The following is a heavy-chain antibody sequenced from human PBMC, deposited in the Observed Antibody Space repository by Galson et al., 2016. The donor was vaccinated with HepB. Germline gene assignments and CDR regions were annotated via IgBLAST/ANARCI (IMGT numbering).Heavy chain of an antibody. CDR1: GYSFTNYW. CDR2: IDPTASYS. V-gene: IGHV5-10-1*01. Sequence: QSGAEVKKPGESLRISCKGSGYSFTNYWINWVRQMPGKGLEWMGRIDPTASYSDYSPSFQGHVTISTDKSITTAYLQWSSLKASDTAMYYCARLDSSGYNFNWGQGTLVTVSS. D-gene: IGHD3-22*01. CDR3: ARLDSSGYNFN. J-gene: IGHJ4*02.